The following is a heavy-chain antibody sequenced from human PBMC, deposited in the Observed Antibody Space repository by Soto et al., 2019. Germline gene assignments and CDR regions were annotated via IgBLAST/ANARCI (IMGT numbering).Heavy chain of an antibody. D-gene: IGHD1-26*01. CDR2: IYWDDDK. CDR3: AHRALYSGSYWDGGYFDA. J-gene: IGHJ4*02. Sequence: QITLRQSGPTRVRPTQPLTLTCNFSGFSLSSSGVGVGLIRQPPGKAPEWLVVIYWDDDKRYSPSLKSRLTITKATYKNQVVLTMTNMDPVDTGTYYCAHRALYSGSYWDGGYFDAWGQGPPVTVSP. V-gene: IGHV2-5*02. CDR1: GFSLSSSGVG.